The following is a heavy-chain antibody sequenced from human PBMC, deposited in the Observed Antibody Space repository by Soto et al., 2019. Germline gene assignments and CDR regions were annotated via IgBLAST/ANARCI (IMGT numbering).Heavy chain of an antibody. CDR2: IYHSAST. J-gene: IGHJ4*02. D-gene: IGHD6-19*01. CDR3: TRGGSGWSYYFDN. Sequence: PSETLSLTCAVSGASISSSNWLNWVRQPPGLGLEWIGQIYHSASTNYNPSLKSRVTMSVDKSKNHFSLNLTSVTAADTAVYFCTRGGSGWSYYFDNWGPGTLVTVSS. CDR1: GASISSSNW. V-gene: IGHV4-4*02.